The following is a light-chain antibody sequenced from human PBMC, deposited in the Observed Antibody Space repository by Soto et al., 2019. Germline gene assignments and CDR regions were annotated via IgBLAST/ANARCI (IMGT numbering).Light chain of an antibody. J-gene: IGKJ1*01. Sequence: EIVLTQSPATLALSPCEGATLSWRASPSVTNFLAWYQQKPGQAPRLLIYGAFNRATGIPARFSGSGSGTEFTLTISSLQSEDFAVYYCQQYSDWRPQFGQGTKVDI. V-gene: IGKV3D-15*01. CDR1: PSVTNF. CDR2: GAF. CDR3: QQYSDWRPQ.